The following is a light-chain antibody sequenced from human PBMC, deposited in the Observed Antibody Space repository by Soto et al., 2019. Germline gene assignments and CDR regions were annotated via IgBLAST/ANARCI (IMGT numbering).Light chain of an antibody. CDR3: SSYTSSNTYV. CDR1: SGDIGGYDY. CDR2: DVS. J-gene: IGLJ1*01. Sequence: QSVLTQPAPVSGSPGQAITISCTGTSGDIGGYDYVSWYQQHPGNAPKLMIYDVSNRPSGVSNRFSGSKSGTTASLTISGLQAEDEADYYCSSYTSSNTYVFGTGTKVTVL. V-gene: IGLV2-14*03.